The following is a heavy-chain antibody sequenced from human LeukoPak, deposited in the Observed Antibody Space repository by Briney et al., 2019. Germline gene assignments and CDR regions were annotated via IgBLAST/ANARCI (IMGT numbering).Heavy chain of an antibody. D-gene: IGHD4-17*01. J-gene: IGHJ4*02. CDR2: IRYDGSNK. CDR3: AREGGDYGDY. CDR1: GFTFSSYG. Sequence: PGGSLRLSCAASGFTFSSYGMHWVRQAPGKGLGWVAFIRYDGSNKYYADSVKGRFTISRDNAKNSLYLQMNSLRADDTAVYYCAREGGDYGDYWGQGTLVTVSS. V-gene: IGHV3-30*02.